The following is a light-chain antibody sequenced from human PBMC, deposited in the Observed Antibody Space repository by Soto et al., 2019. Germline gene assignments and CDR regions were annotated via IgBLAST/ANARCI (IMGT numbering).Light chain of an antibody. CDR1: QGISNW. J-gene: IGKJ4*01. CDR3: QQNNTFLPLT. Sequence: DIQMTQSPSSVSASVGDRVTITCRASQGISNWLAWYQQQPGKAPKLLIYGASSLQSGVPSRFSVGGSATHFTLIISSLQPEDFATYYCQQNNTFLPLTFGGGTKVEI. V-gene: IGKV1-12*01. CDR2: GAS.